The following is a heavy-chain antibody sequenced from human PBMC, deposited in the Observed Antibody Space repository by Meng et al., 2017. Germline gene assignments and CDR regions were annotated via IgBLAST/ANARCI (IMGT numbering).Heavy chain of an antibody. D-gene: IGHD5-18*01. CDR2: IFSNDEK. J-gene: IGHJ6*02. Sequence: SGPTLVKPTETLTLTCTVSGFSLSNARMGVSWIRQPPGKALEWLAHIFSNDEKSYSTSLKSRLTISKDTSKSQVVLTMTNMDPVDTATYYCARIHVVQLWYAYYYYYGMDVWGQGTTVTVSS. CDR1: GFSLSNARMG. CDR3: ARIHVVQLWYAYYYYYGMDV. V-gene: IGHV2-26*01.